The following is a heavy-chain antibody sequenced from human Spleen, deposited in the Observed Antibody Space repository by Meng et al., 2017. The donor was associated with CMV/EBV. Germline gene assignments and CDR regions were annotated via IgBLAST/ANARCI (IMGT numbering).Heavy chain of an antibody. Sequence: ASVKVSCKASGYTFTGYDINWVRQATGQGLEWMGWMNPNSGNTGYAQKFQGRVTLTRNTSITTAYMGLSSLRSDDTAVYYCARDSRTFDDWGQGTLVTVSS. CDR3: ARDSRTFDD. D-gene: IGHD2-8*01. CDR2: MNPNSGNT. J-gene: IGHJ4*02. CDR1: GYTFTGYD. V-gene: IGHV1-8*01.